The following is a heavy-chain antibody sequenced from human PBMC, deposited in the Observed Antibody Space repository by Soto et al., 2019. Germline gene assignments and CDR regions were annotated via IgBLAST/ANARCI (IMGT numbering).Heavy chain of an antibody. J-gene: IGHJ5*02. CDR2: INPATGDT. V-gene: IGHV1-3*01. CDR1: GYVFTTSA. D-gene: IGHD3-22*01. Sequence: QVHLVQSGAEVQKPGASVKISCQASGYVFTTSAIHWVRQAAGQRLEWLGWINPATGDTKYSQDFRGRVTFTFDTSATTAYMALTSLTSHDTAVYYCARAAGRSKLLPYYFDPWGQGTLVTVSS. CDR3: ARAAGRSKLLPYYFDP.